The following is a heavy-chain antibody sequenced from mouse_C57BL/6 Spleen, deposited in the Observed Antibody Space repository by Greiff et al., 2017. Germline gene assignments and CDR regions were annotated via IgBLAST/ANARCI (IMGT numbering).Heavy chain of an antibody. CDR3: TGYGAWFAY. V-gene: IGHV6-3*01. CDR2: IRLKSDNYAT. CDR1: GFTFSNYW. J-gene: IGHJ3*01. D-gene: IGHD1-1*02. Sequence: EVKVEESGGGLVQPGGSMKLSCVASGFTFSNYWMNWVRQSPEKGLEWVAQIRLKSDNYATHYAESVKGRFTISRDVSKSSVYLQMNNLRAEATGIYYCTGYGAWFAYWGQGTLVTVSA.